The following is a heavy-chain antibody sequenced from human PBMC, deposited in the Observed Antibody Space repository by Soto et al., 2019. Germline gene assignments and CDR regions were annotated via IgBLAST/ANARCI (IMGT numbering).Heavy chain of an antibody. D-gene: IGHD4-17*01. CDR3: ARTTYDYGDYTHHAFDI. Sequence: QLQLQESGSGLVKRSQTLSLTCAVSGGSISSGGYSWSWIRQPPGKGLEWIGYIYHSGSTYYNPSLKSRVTISVDRSKNQFSLKLSSVTAADTAVYYCARTTYDYGDYTHHAFDIWGQGTMVTVSS. J-gene: IGHJ3*02. CDR2: IYHSGST. CDR1: GGSISSGGYS. V-gene: IGHV4-30-2*01.